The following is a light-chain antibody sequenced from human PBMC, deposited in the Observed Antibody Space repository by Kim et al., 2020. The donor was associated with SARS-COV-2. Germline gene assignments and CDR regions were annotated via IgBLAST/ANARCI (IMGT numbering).Light chain of an antibody. CDR1: HSVSSN. Sequence: EIVMTQSPGTLSVSPGERATLSCRASHSVSSNLAGYQQKPGQAPRRLLYAAATSATGVPARISGSGSGTEFTLTISSLQADDFAAYYCQQYYNWPPLTFGGGTKVDIK. CDR3: QQYYNWPPLT. J-gene: IGKJ4*01. CDR2: AAA. V-gene: IGKV3-15*01.